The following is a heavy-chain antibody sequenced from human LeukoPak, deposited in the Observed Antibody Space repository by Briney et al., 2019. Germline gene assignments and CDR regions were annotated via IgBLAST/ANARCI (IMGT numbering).Heavy chain of an antibody. CDR3: ARIGAGSSRDY. J-gene: IGHJ4*02. V-gene: IGHV3-21*01. CDR1: GFTFSNFA. CDR2: IAGSSST. D-gene: IGHD6-13*01. Sequence: GGSLRLSCAASGFTFSNFAMTWVRQAPGKGLEWVSSIAGSSSTYYADSLKGRFTISRDNAKNSLYLQMNSLRAEDTAVYYCARIGAGSSRDYWGQGTLVTVSS.